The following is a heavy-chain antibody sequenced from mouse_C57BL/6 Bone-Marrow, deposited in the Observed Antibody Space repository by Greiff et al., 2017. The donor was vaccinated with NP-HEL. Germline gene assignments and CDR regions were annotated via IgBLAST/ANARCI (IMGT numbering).Heavy chain of an antibody. CDR2: INSDGGST. Sequence: EVQGVESGGGLVQPGESLKLSCESNEYEFPSHDMSWVRKTPEKRLELVAAINSDGGSTYYPDNMESRFIISRDNTKTTLYLQMSSLRSEDTALYYCAGNEGYYGTFAYWGQGTLVTVSA. V-gene: IGHV5-2*01. J-gene: IGHJ3*01. CDR3: AGNEGYYGTFAY. CDR1: EYEFPSHD. D-gene: IGHD1-1*01.